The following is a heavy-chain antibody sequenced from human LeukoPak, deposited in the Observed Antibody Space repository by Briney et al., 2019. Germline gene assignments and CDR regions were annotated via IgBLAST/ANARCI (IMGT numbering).Heavy chain of an antibody. J-gene: IGHJ4*02. CDR1: GFTFSSYA. CDR2: ISGSGGST. D-gene: IGHD3-9*01. CDR3: AKARPYYDILTGYDY. V-gene: IGHV3-23*01. Sequence: QPGGSLRLSCAASGFTFSSYAMSWVRQAPGKGLEWVSAISGSGGSTYDADFVKGRFTISRDNSKNTLYLQMNSLRAEDTAVYYCAKARPYYDILTGYDYWGQGTLVTVSS.